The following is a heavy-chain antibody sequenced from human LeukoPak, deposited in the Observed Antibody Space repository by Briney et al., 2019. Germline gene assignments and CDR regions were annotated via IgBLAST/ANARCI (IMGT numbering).Heavy chain of an antibody. V-gene: IGHV3-7*03. CDR2: IKQDGSEK. J-gene: IGHJ3*02. Sequence: GGSLRLSCAASGFTFSSYWMSWVRQAPGKGLEWVANIKQDGSEKYYVDSVKGRFTISRDNAKNSLYLQMNGLRAEDTAVYYCAREGDIVVVPAAPPPFDIWGQGTMVTVSS. D-gene: IGHD2-2*01. CDR1: GFTFSSYW. CDR3: AREGDIVVVPAAPPPFDI.